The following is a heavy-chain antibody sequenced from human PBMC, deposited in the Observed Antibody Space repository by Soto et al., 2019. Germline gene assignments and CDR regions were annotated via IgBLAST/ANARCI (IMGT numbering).Heavy chain of an antibody. CDR3: TSNPMVRGALYYLDY. D-gene: IGHD3-10*01. Sequence: RLSCAASGFTFSGSAMHWVRQASGKGLEWVGRIRSKANSYATAYAASVKGRFTISRDDSKNTAYLQMNSLKTEDTAVYYCTSNPMVRGALYYLDYWGQGTLVTVTS. CDR1: GFTFSGSA. J-gene: IGHJ4*02. CDR2: IRSKANSYAT. V-gene: IGHV3-73*01.